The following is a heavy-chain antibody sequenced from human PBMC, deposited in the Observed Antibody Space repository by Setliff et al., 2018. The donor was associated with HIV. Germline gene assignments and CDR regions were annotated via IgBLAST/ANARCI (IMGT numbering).Heavy chain of an antibody. D-gene: IGHD3-22*01. CDR1: GYTFTGYY. J-gene: IGHJ3*02. V-gene: IGHV1-2*02. CDR3: AKDIGYYDSSVYFSPLNGFDI. CDR2: INPISGGT. Sequence: ASVKVSCKASGYTFTGYYMHWVRQAPGQGLEWMGWINPISGGTNYAQKFQGRVTMTRDTSISTAYMELSRLRSDDTAVYYCAKDIGYYDSSVYFSPLNGFDILGQGTMVTVSS.